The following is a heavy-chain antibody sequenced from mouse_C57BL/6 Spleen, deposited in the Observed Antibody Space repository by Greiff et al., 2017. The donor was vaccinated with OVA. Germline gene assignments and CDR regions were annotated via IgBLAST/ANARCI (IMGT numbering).Heavy chain of an antibody. CDR2: IYPGSGST. CDR3: ARYGSSKDYFDY. D-gene: IGHD1-1*01. V-gene: IGHV1-55*01. Sequence: QVQLQQPGAELVKPGASVKMSCKASGYTFTSYWITWVKQRPGQSLEWIGDIYPGSGSTNYNEKFKSKATLTVDTTSSTAYMQLSSLTSEDSAVYYCARYGSSKDYFDYWGQGTTLTVSS. J-gene: IGHJ2*01. CDR1: GYTFTSYW.